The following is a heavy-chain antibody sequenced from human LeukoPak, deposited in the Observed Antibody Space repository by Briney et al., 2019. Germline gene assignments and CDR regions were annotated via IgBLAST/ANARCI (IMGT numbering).Heavy chain of an antibody. V-gene: IGHV1-18*01. CDR2: ISAYNGNT. Sequence: ASVKVSCKASGYTFTSYGISWVRQAPGQGLEWMGWISAYNGNTNHAQKLQGRVTMTTDTSTSTAYMELRSLRSDDTAVYYCARDAAFYDSSGYPFFDYWGQGTLVTVSS. CDR3: ARDAAFYDSSGYPFFDY. D-gene: IGHD3-22*01. J-gene: IGHJ4*02. CDR1: GYTFTSYG.